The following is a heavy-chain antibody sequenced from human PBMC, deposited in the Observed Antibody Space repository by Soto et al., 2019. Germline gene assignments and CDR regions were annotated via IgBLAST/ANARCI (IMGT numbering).Heavy chain of an antibody. CDR2: IIPIFGTA. V-gene: IGHV1-69*01. CDR3: ARGWGYDSTDYYYAY. D-gene: IGHD3-22*01. CDR1: GGSFNRHT. J-gene: IGHJ4*02. Sequence: QVQLVQSGAEVRKPGSSVRVSCKASGGSFNRHTISWVRQAPGQGLEWMGGIIPIFGTANHAQKFQGRVTIIADESTSIVYRELSSLRSDDTAIYYCARGWGYDSTDYYYAYWGQGTLVIVSS.